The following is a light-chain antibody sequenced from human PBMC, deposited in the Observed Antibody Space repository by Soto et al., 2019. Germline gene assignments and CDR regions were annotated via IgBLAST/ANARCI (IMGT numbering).Light chain of an antibody. V-gene: IGKV3-20*01. CDR2: GAS. Sequence: EIVLTQSPGTLSLSPGERATLSCRASQSVSSSYLAWYQQKPGQAPRLLIYGASYRATGIPDRFSGRGSGTYFTLTISRLEPEDFAVYYCQQYDDSLSSFTFGQGNNLEIK. J-gene: IGKJ2*01. CDR3: QQYDDSLSSFT. CDR1: QSVSSSY.